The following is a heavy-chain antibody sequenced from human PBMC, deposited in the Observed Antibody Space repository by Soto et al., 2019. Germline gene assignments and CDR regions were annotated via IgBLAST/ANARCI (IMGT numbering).Heavy chain of an antibody. D-gene: IGHD6-19*01. CDR2: TRQDGGQE. Sequence: EVQLVESGGGLVQPGGSLRLSCAASGITFSSYWMSWVRQAPAKGLEWVAHTRQDGGQEYYVDSVKGRFTISRDNAKNSLYLQMNSLRVEDTAVYYCARYPNPTVAGLPFDLWGQGTLVTVSS. V-gene: IGHV3-7*03. CDR1: GITFSSYW. CDR3: ARYPNPTVAGLPFDL. J-gene: IGHJ4*02.